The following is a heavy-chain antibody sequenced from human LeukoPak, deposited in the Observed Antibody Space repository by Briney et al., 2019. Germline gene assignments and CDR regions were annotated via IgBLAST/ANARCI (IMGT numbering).Heavy chain of an antibody. J-gene: IGHJ6*03. V-gene: IGHV4-4*07. Sequence: SETLSLTCTVSGGSISDYYWSWIRQPAVKGLEWIGRIDTSGNTKYSPSLKSRVTMSLDTSKNQFSLEVMSVTAPDTAVYYCARAASGDAVYYYGSGRRYYYYYMDVWGKGTTVTISS. CDR1: GGSISDYY. CDR3: ARAASGDAVYYYGSGRRYYYYYMDV. CDR2: IDTSGNT. D-gene: IGHD3-10*01.